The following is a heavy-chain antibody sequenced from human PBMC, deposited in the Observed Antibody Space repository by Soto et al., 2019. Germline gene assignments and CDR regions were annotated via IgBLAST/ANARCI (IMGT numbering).Heavy chain of an antibody. Sequence: QITLKESGPTLVKPTQTFTLACTFSGFSLSTSGMGVGWIRQPPGKALEWLALIYWDDDKRYSPSLKSRLTTTQDTSKNQVVLTMTNMDPVDTATYYCAHYRSTSSFDYWGQGTLVTVSS. CDR3: AHYRSTSSFDY. D-gene: IGHD6-6*01. J-gene: IGHJ4*02. CDR1: GFSLSTSGMG. CDR2: IYWDDDK. V-gene: IGHV2-5*02.